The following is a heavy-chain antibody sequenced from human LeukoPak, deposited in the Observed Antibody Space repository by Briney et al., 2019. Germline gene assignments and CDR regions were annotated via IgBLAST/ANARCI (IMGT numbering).Heavy chain of an antibody. V-gene: IGHV4-31*03. J-gene: IGHJ4*02. D-gene: IGHD4-17*01. CDR2: IYYSGST. CDR3: ARGPTTVKSPFDY. Sequence: PSQTLSLTCTVSGGSSSSGGYYWSWIRQHPGRGLEWIGYIYYSGSTYYNPSLKSRVTISVDTSKNQFSLKLSSVTAADTAVYYCARGPTTVKSPFDYWGQGTLVTVSS. CDR1: GGSSSSGGYY.